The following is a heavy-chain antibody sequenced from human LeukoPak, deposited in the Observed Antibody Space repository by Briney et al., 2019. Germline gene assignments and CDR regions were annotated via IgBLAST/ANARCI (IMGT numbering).Heavy chain of an antibody. CDR1: GFTVSSNY. V-gene: IGHV3-15*01. CDR3: TTGDSSNPPT. D-gene: IGHD3-22*01. CDR2: IKSKTDGGTT. Sequence: GGSLRLSCAASGFTVSSNYMSWVRQAPGKGLEWVGRIKSKTDGGTTDYAAPVKGRFTISRDDSKNTLYLQMNSLKTEDTAVYYCTTGDSSNPPTWGQGTLVTVSS. J-gene: IGHJ4*02.